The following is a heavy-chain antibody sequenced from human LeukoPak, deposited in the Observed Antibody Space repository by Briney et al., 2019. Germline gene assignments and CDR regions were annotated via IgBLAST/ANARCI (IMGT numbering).Heavy chain of an antibody. CDR3: ATDWGLDCSSTSCYNY. CDR2: FDPEDGET. Sequence: EASVKVSCKVSGYTLTELSMHWVRQAPGKGLEWMGGFDPEDGETIYAQKFQGRVTMTEDTSTDTAYMELSSLRSEDTAVYYCATDWGLDCSSTSCYNYWGQGTLVTVSS. J-gene: IGHJ4*02. D-gene: IGHD2-2*02. V-gene: IGHV1-24*01. CDR1: GYTLTELS.